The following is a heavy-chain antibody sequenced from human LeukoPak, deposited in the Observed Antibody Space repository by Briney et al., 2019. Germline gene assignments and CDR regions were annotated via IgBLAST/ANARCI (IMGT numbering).Heavy chain of an antibody. V-gene: IGHV4-38-2*02. CDR3: ARDSRAAADYNWFDP. Sequence: SSETLSLTCTVSGYSISSGYYWGWIRQPPGKGLEWIGSIYHSGSTYYNPSLKSRVTISVGTSKNQFSPKLSSVTAADTAVYYCARDSRAAADYNWFDPWGQGTLVTVSS. D-gene: IGHD6-13*01. CDR2: IYHSGST. CDR1: GYSISSGYY. J-gene: IGHJ5*02.